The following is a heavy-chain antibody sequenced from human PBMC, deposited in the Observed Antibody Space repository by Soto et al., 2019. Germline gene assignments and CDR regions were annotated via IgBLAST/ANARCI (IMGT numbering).Heavy chain of an antibody. D-gene: IGHD2-15*01. V-gene: IGHV1-3*01. CDR2: INPDNGNT. J-gene: IGHJ5*02. CDR3: ARGIATGQVDP. CDR1: GYTFTRYT. Sequence: QVQLVQSGAEVKKPGASVKISCKASGYTFTRYTMNWVRQAPGQRLEWMGWINPDNGNTKSSQKFQDRVIITRDTSASTAEMDLSSLRSQDTAVYYCARGIATGQVDPWGEGTLVTVSS.